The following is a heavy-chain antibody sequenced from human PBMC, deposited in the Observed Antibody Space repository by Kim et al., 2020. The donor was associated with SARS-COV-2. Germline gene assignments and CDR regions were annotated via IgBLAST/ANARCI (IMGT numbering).Heavy chain of an antibody. CDR3: ARGTRQWLVRGPYSYYM. J-gene: IGHJ6*03. CDR1: GGSFSGYY. CDR2: INHSGST. Sequence: SETLSLTCAVYGGSFSGYYWSWIRQPPGKGLEWIGEINHSGSTNYNPSLKSRVTISVDTSKNQFSLKLSSVTAADTAVYYCARGTRQWLVRGPYSYYM. D-gene: IGHD6-19*01. V-gene: IGHV4-34*01.